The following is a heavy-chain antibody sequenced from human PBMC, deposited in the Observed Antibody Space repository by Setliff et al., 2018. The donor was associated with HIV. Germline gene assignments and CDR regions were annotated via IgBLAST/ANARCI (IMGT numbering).Heavy chain of an antibody. CDR3: ARQKKSSSWSPNDY. J-gene: IGHJ4*02. CDR1: GESLSDYY. V-gene: IGHV4-34*01. CDR2: INHNKSS. Sequence: SETLSLTCAVYGESLSDYYWSWIRQPPGKGLEWIGEINHNKSSDYNPSLKSRVTMSVGTSKNQFSLKVKSVTAADTAVYYCARQKKSSSWSPNDYWGQGTLVTVSS. D-gene: IGHD2-2*01.